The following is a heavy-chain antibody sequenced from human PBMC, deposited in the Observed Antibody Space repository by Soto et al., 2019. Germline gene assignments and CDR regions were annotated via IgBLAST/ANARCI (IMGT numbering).Heavy chain of an antibody. J-gene: IGHJ4*02. D-gene: IGHD2-15*01. CDR1: GYTFTSYA. V-gene: IGHV1-3*01. CDR2: INAGNGNT. Sequence: ASVKVSCKASGYTFTSYAMHWVRQAPGQRLEWMGWINAGNGNTKYSQKFQGRVTITRDTSASTAYMELSSLRSEDTAVYYCARTLGVVPPADYCGQGTLGTVPS. CDR3: ARTLGVVPPADY.